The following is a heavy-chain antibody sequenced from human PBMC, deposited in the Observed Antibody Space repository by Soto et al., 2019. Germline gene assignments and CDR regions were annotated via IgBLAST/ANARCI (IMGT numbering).Heavy chain of an antibody. J-gene: IGHJ4*02. CDR3: AKVKTQRDWFLDY. Sequence: GGALRLSCASSVFTFSIYAMSWVRQAPGKGLEWVSSISGGGGTTYYADSVKGRFTISRDNSRNTLYLQMNSLTAEDTAVYNCAKVKTQRDWFLDYWGQGTMVTVSS. V-gene: IGHV3-23*01. CDR2: ISGGGGTT. CDR1: VFTFSIYA. D-gene: IGHD3-9*01.